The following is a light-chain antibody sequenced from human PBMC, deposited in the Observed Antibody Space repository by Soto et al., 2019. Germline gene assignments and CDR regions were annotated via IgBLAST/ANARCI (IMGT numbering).Light chain of an antibody. Sequence: ENVVTQSPGTLSLSPGERATLSCRASQSVSSSYLAWYQQKPGQAPRLLIYDASSRATGIPDRFSGSGSGTDFTLTISRLEPEDFAVYFCQQYGSSPRTFGQGTKVEIK. CDR2: DAS. CDR1: QSVSSSY. V-gene: IGKV3-20*01. J-gene: IGKJ1*01. CDR3: QQYGSSPRT.